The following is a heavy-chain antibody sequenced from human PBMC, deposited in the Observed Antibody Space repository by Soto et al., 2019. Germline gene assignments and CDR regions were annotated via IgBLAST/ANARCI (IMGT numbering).Heavy chain of an antibody. CDR2: INAGNGNT. D-gene: IGHD5-12*01. J-gene: IGHJ4*02. CDR1: GYTLTSYA. CDR3: AREGGSGYDPSSFDY. V-gene: IGHV1-3*01. Sequence: ASVEVCCKASGYTLTSYAMHWVRQAKRQRLEWMGWINAGNGNTKYSQKFQGRVTITRDTSASTAYMELSSLRSEDTAVYYCAREGGSGYDPSSFDYWGQGTLVTVSS.